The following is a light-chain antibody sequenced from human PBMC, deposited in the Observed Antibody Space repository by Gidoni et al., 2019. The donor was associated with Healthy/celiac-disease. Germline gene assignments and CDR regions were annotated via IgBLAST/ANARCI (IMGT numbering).Light chain of an antibody. CDR1: QSVSSSY. J-gene: IGKJ4*01. V-gene: IGKV3-20*01. CDR3: QHQGT. CDR2: GAS. Sequence: EIVLTQSPGTLSLSPGERATLSCRASQSVSSSYLAWYQQKPGQAPRLLIYGASSRATGIPDRFSGSGSGTDFTLTISRREPEDFAVYYCQHQGTFGGGTKVEIK.